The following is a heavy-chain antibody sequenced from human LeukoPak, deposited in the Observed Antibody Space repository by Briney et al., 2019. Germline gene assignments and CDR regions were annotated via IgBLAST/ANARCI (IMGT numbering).Heavy chain of an antibody. Sequence: PSETLSLTCTVSGGSVSSGSYYWSWIRQPPGKGLEWIGYIYYSGSTNYNPSLKSRVTISVDTSKNQFSLKLSSVTAAGTAVYYCARAPRAPDILTGYSFDYWGQGTLVTVSS. CDR2: IYYSGST. J-gene: IGHJ4*02. V-gene: IGHV4-61*01. D-gene: IGHD3-9*01. CDR1: GGSVSSGSYY. CDR3: ARAPRAPDILTGYSFDY.